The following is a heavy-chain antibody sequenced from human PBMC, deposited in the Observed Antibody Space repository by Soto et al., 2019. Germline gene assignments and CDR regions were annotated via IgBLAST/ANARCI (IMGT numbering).Heavy chain of an antibody. J-gene: IGHJ4*02. V-gene: IGHV4-39*01. CDR2: IYYSGST. CDR3: AINDFWSGYSPY. Sequence: SETLSLTCTVSGGSISSSSYYWGWIRQPPGKGLEWIGSIYYSGSTYYNPSLKSRVTISVDTSKNQFSLKLSSVTAADTAVYYCAINDFWSGYSPYWGQGTLVTVSS. CDR1: GGSISSSSYY. D-gene: IGHD3-3*01.